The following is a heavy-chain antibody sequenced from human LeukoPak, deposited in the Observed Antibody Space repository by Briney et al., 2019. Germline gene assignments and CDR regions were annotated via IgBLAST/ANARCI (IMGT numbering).Heavy chain of an antibody. J-gene: IGHJ3*02. D-gene: IGHD3-22*01. CDR1: GYTFTGYY. CDR2: IDPNSDGT. CDR3: ARGRGHYDSSDYYYEGDGFDI. V-gene: IGHV1-2*02. Sequence: GASVKVSCKASGYTFTGYYMHRVRQAPGQGLEWMGWIDPNSDGTNYAQKFQGRVTMTRDTSISAAYMELSRLRSDDTAVYYCARGRGHYDSSDYYYEGDGFDIWGQGTMVTVSS.